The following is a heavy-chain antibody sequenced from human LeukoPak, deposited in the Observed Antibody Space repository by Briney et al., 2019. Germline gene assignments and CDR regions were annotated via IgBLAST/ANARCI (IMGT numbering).Heavy chain of an antibody. CDR3: ASTYCSSTSCYPAYYYYYMDV. Sequence: SQTLSLTCTVSGGSISSGSYYWSWIRQPAGKGLEWIGRIYTSGSTNYNPSLKSRVTISVDTSKNQFSLKLSSVTAADTAVYYCASTYCSSTSCYPAYYYYYMDVWGKGTTVTVSS. CDR1: GGSISSGSYY. D-gene: IGHD2-2*01. CDR2: IYTSGST. J-gene: IGHJ6*03. V-gene: IGHV4-61*02.